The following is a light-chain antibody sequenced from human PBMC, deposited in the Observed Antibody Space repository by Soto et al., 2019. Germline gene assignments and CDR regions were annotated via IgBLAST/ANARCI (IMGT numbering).Light chain of an antibody. CDR1: QGISRY. J-gene: IGKJ5*01. CDR2: AAS. CDR3: QQSYSTPGT. Sequence: AIRMTQSQSAFSASKVDRFTITFRASQGISRYLAWYQQKPGKAPKLLIYAASTLQSGVPSRFSGSGSGTDFTLTISSLQPEDFATYYCQQSYSTPGTFGQGTRLEIK. V-gene: IGKV1-8*01.